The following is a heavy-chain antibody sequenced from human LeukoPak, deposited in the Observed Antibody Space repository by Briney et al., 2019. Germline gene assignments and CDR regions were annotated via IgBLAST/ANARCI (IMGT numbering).Heavy chain of an antibody. D-gene: IGHD1-7*01. Sequence: PSETLSLTCTVSGGSISSYYWSRIRQPPGKGLEWIGYIYYSGSTNYNPSLKSRVTISVDTSKNQFSLKLSSVTAADTAVYYCARVKYNWNYPLDYYYMDVWGKGTTVTVSS. CDR3: ARVKYNWNYPLDYYYMDV. CDR2: IYYSGST. V-gene: IGHV4-59*01. CDR1: GGSISSYY. J-gene: IGHJ6*03.